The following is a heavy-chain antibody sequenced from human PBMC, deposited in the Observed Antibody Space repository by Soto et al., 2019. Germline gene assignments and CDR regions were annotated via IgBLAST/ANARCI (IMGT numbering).Heavy chain of an antibody. CDR3: ARERWGYCYRAGLLDL. CDR2: TRNKANSYTT. J-gene: IGHJ2*01. Sequence: EVQLVESGGGLVQPGGSLRLSCAASGFTFSDHYMDWVRQAPGTGLEWVGRTRNKANSYTTEYAASVKGRLTISRDDSKNSLYLQMNSLKTEDTAVYYCARERWGYCYRAGLLDLWGRGTLVTVSS. CDR1: GFTFSDHY. D-gene: IGHD5-18*01. V-gene: IGHV3-72*01.